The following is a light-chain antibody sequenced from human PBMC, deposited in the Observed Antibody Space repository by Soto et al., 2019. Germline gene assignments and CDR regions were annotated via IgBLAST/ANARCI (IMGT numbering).Light chain of an antibody. CDR3: SSYAGSSNV. J-gene: IGLJ1*01. CDR1: SSDVGGYNY. V-gene: IGLV2-8*01. CDR2: EVN. Sequence: QSALTQPPSASGSPGQSVAISCTGTSSDVGGYNYVSWYQQHPGKAPKHMSYEVNKRPSGVPDRFSGSKSGNTASLTVSGLQAEDEADYYCSSYAGSSNVFVTGTKLTVL.